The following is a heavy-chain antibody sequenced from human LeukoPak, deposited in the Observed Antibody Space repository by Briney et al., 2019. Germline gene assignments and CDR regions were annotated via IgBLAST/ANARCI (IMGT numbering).Heavy chain of an antibody. CDR2: INHRGDDT. D-gene: IGHD2-2*01. Sequence: PGGSLRLSCVASGFTFTTYGMSWVRQAPGKGLEWVSAINHRGDDTYYADSVKGRFTISRDNYKNTLYLQMTSLRVEDTAVYYCAKLTVPLDAFDIWGQGTMVTVSS. CDR1: GFTFTTYG. V-gene: IGHV3-23*01. CDR3: AKLTVPLDAFDI. J-gene: IGHJ3*02.